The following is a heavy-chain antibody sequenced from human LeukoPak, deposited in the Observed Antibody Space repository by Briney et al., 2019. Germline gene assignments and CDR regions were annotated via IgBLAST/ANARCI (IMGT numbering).Heavy chain of an antibody. CDR3: ARHAKPRTRYKAAPGGFDY. J-gene: IGHJ4*02. D-gene: IGHD1-14*01. CDR1: GGSISSSSYY. V-gene: IGHV4-39*01. CDR2: IYYSGST. Sequence: SETLSLTCTVSGGSISSSSYYWGWIRQPPGKGLEWIGSIYYSGSTYYNPSLKSRVTISVDTSKNQFSLKLSSVTAADTAVYYCARHAKPRTRYKAAPGGFDYWGQGTLVTVSS.